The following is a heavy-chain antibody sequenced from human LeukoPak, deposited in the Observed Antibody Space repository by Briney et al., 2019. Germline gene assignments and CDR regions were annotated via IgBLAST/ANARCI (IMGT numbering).Heavy chain of an antibody. CDR1: GGSISSYY. V-gene: IGHV4-4*07. J-gene: IGHJ4*02. CDR2: ISTSGST. D-gene: IGHD2-2*01. CDR3: ARDSPWYTICTSCYAHYFDY. Sequence: PSETLSLTCTVSGGSISSYYWSWIRKPAGKGLESIGHISTSGSTNYNPSLKSRVTMSVDTSKNQFSLKLSSVTAADTAVYYCARDSPWYTICTSCYAHYFDYWGQGALVTVSS.